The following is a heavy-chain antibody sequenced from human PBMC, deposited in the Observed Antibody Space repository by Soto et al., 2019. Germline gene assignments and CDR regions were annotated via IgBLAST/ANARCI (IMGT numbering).Heavy chain of an antibody. CDR3: ARRSRELLPYFDY. J-gene: IGHJ4*02. V-gene: IGHV4-30-2*01. CDR1: GGSISSGGYS. CDR2: IYQGGST. D-gene: IGHD3-10*01. Sequence: SETLSLTCAVSGGSISSGGYSWSWLRQKPGKGLEWIGYIYQGGSTYYKPTLKSRVTISVDRSKNQYSLKLNSVTAADTAVYYCARRSRELLPYFDYWGQGTLVTVSS.